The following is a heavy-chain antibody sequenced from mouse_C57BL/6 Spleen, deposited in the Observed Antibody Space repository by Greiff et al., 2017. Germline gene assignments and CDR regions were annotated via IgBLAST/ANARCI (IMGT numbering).Heavy chain of an antibody. CDR1: GYAFTNYL. D-gene: IGHD4-1*01. Sequence: VQLQQSGAELVRPGTSVKVSCKASGYAFTNYLIAWVKQRPGQGLEWIGVINPGSGGTNYNEKFKGKATLTADKSSSTAYMQLSSLTSEDAAVFFCAKVTGTYWYFDVWGTGTTVTVSS. CDR2: INPGSGGT. J-gene: IGHJ1*03. CDR3: AKVTGTYWYFDV. V-gene: IGHV1-54*01.